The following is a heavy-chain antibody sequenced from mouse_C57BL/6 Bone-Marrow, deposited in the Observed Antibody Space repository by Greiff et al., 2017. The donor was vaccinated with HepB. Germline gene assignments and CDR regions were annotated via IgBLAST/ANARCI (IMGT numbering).Heavy chain of an antibody. D-gene: IGHD3-2*02. J-gene: IGHJ4*01. CDR1: GYAFSSSW. V-gene: IGHV1-82*01. Sequence: QVQLQQSGPELVKPGASVKISCKASGYAFSSSWMNWVKQRPGKGLEWIGRIYPGDGDTNYNGKFKGKATLTADKSSSTAYMQLSSLTSEDSAVYFCARRRDSSGYYAMDYWGQGTSVTVSS. CDR2: IYPGDGDT. CDR3: ARRRDSSGYYAMDY.